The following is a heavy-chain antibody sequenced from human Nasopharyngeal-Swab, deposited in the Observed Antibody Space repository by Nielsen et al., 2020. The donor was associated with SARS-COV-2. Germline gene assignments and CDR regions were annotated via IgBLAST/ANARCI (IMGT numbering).Heavy chain of an antibody. V-gene: IGHV3-23*01. Sequence: GESLKISCAASGFTFSSYAMSWVRQAPGKGLEWVSAISGSGGSTYYADSVKGRFTISRDNSKNTLYLQMNSLRAEDTAVYYCAKDPGIQYQLLWWNWFDPWGQGTLVTVSS. CDR1: GFTFSSYA. CDR3: AKDPGIQYQLLWWNWFDP. D-gene: IGHD2-2*01. CDR2: ISGSGGST. J-gene: IGHJ5*02.